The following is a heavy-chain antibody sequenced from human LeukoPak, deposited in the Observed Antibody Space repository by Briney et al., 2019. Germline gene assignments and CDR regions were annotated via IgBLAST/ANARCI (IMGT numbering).Heavy chain of an antibody. D-gene: IGHD4-17*01. CDR1: GFTFSSYS. CDR3: ARDPHHDEYGDEGFDY. Sequence: GGSLRLSCAASGFTFSSYSMNWVRQAPGKGLEWVSSISSSSSYIYYADSVKGRFTISRDNAKNSLYLQMNSLRAEDTAVYYCARDPHHDEYGDEGFDYWGQGTLVTVSS. CDR2: ISSSSSYI. V-gene: IGHV3-21*04. J-gene: IGHJ4*02.